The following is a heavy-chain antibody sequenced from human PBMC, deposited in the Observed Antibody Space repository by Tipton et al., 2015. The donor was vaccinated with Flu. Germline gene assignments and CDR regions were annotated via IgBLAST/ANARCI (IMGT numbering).Heavy chain of an antibody. V-gene: IGHV4-31*01. CDR3: ARGVAAAGTSYYFDY. CDR2: IYYSGST. D-gene: IGHD6-13*01. J-gene: IGHJ4*02. CDR1: GGSISSGGYY. Sequence: TLSLTCTVSGGSISSGGYYWSWIRQHPGKGLEWIGCIYYSGSTYYNPSLKSLVTISVDTSKNQFSLKLSSVTAADTAVYYCARGVAAAGTSYYFDYWGQGTLVTVSS.